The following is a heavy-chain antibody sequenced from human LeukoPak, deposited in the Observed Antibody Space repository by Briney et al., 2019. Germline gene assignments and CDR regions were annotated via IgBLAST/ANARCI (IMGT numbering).Heavy chain of an antibody. CDR3: ARGPPRRAAAGLRGLDY. V-gene: IGHV4-34*01. CDR2: INHSGST. Sequence: GSLRLSCAASGFTFSSYWMSWVRQAPGKGLEWIGEINHSGSTNYNPSLKSRVTISVDTSKNQFSLKLSSVTAADTAVYYCARGPPRRAAAGLRGLDYWGQGTLVTVSS. D-gene: IGHD6-13*01. CDR1: GFTFSSYW. J-gene: IGHJ4*02.